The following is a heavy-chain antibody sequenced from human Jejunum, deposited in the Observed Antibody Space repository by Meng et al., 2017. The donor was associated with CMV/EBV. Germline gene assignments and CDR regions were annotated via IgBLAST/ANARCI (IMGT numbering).Heavy chain of an antibody. Sequence: LPCAVSGDSRSSSDWWNWVRPPPGKGLEWIGEIYHGESATYNPSLKSRVTISVDKSKNQLSLKLSSVTAADTAVYYCARNGFYSLDFWGQGTLVTVSS. CDR3: ARNGFYSLDF. J-gene: IGHJ4*02. D-gene: IGHD3-22*01. CDR2: IYHGESA. CDR1: GDSRSSSDW. V-gene: IGHV4-4*02.